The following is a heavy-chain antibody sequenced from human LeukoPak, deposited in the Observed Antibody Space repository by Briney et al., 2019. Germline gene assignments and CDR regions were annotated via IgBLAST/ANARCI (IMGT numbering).Heavy chain of an antibody. Sequence: NLGESLKISCKGSGYSFTSYWIGWVRQMPGKGLEWMGIIYPGDSDTRYSPSFQGQVTISADKSISTAYVQWSSLKASDTAMYYCARTPYSYAVYDHWGQGTLVTVSS. J-gene: IGHJ5*02. D-gene: IGHD5-18*01. CDR1: GYSFTSYW. CDR3: ARTPYSYAVYDH. CDR2: IYPGDSDT. V-gene: IGHV5-51*01.